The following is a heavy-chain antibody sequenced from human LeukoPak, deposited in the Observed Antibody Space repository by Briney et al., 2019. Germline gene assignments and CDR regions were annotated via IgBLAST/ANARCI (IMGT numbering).Heavy chain of an antibody. CDR3: ARALRLAVILDY. J-gene: IGHJ4*02. V-gene: IGHV3-74*01. D-gene: IGHD6-19*01. Sequence: GGSLRLSCAASGFTFSGYWMHWVRQAPGKGLVWVSHIDSDGSSTNYADSVKGRFTISRDNAKNTLYLQMNSLRAEDTAVYYCARALRLAVILDYWGQGTLVTVSS. CDR1: GFTFSGYW. CDR2: IDSDGSST.